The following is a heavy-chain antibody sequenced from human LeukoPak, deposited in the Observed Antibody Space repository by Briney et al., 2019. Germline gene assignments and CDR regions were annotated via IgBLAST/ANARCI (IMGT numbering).Heavy chain of an antibody. CDR2: ISGSGGST. V-gene: IGHV3-23*01. CDR3: AKGGDGYSYYFDY. CDR1: GFTFSSYG. J-gene: IGHJ4*02. Sequence: PGGSLRLSCAASGFTFSSYGMHWVRQAPGKGLEWVSAISGSGGSTYYADSVKGRFTISRDNSKNTLYLQMNSLRAEDTAVYYCAKGGDGYSYYFDYWGQGTLVTVSS. D-gene: IGHD5-24*01.